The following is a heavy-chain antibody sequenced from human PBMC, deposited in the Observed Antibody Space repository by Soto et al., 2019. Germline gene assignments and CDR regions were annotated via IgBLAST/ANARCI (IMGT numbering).Heavy chain of an antibody. J-gene: IGHJ4*02. CDR1: GFTFSSYG. D-gene: IGHD1-26*01. V-gene: IGHV3-30*18. CDR3: AKVPTSGEYYFDY. CDR2: ISYDGSNK. Sequence: QVQLVESGGGVVQPGRSLRLSCAASGFTFSSYGMHWVRQAPGKGLEWVAVISYDGSNKYYADSVKGRFTISRDNSKNPLYLQMNSLRAEDTAVYYCAKVPTSGEYYFDYWGQGTLVTVSS.